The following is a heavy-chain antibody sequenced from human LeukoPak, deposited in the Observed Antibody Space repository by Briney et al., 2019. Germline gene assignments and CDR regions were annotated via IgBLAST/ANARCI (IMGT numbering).Heavy chain of an antibody. CDR1: GFTFSSYS. Sequence: GGSLRLSCAASGFTFSSYSMNWVRQAPGKGLEWVSSISSSSSYIYYADSVKGRFTISRDNAKNPLYLQMNSLRAEDTAVYYCARETAAAGHFDYWGQGTLVTVSS. D-gene: IGHD6-13*01. V-gene: IGHV3-21*01. CDR3: ARETAAAGHFDY. CDR2: ISSSSSYI. J-gene: IGHJ4*02.